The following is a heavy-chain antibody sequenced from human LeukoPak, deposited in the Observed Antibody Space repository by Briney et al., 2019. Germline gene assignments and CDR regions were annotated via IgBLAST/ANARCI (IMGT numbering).Heavy chain of an antibody. D-gene: IGHD1-26*01. CDR3: ARDSGSYYLWFDP. CDR2: ISAYNGNT. J-gene: IGHJ5*02. CDR1: GYTFTGYY. Sequence: ASVKVSCKASGYTFTGYYMHWARQAPGQGLEWMGWISAYNGNTNYAQKLQGRVTMTTDTSTSTAYMELRSLRSDDTAVYYCARDSGSYYLWFDPWGQGTLVTVSS. V-gene: IGHV1-18*04.